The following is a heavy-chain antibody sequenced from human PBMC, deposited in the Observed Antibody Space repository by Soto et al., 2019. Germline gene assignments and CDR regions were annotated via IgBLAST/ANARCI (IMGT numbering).Heavy chain of an antibody. Sequence: GGSLRLSCAASGFTFSSYAMSWVRQAPGKGLEWVSAISGSGGSTYYADSVKGRFTISGDNSKNTLYLQMNSLRAEDTAVYYCAKDQKFAVALAFPWIDSSGYYPNWFDPWGQGTLVTVSS. CDR3: AKDQKFAVALAFPWIDSSGYYPNWFDP. CDR1: GFTFSSYA. J-gene: IGHJ5*02. D-gene: IGHD3-22*01. V-gene: IGHV3-23*01. CDR2: ISGSGGST.